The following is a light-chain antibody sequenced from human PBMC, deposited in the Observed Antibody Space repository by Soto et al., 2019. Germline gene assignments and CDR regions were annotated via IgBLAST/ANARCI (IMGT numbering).Light chain of an antibody. CDR2: GNS. J-gene: IGLJ2*01. CDR3: QSYDSGLSAVV. V-gene: IGLV1-40*01. CDR1: SSNIGAGYD. Sequence: QSVLTQPPSVSGAPGPRVTISCTGSSSNIGAGYDVHWYQQLPGTAPKLLIYGNSNRPSGVPDRFSGSKSGTSASLAITGLQAEDEADYYCQSYDSGLSAVVFGGGTKLTVL.